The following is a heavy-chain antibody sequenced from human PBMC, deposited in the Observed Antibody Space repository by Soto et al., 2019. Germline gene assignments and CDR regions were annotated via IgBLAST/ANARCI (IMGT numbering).Heavy chain of an antibody. V-gene: IGHV1-18*01. CDR1: GYTFTRSG. CDR3: ARDMVRELDW. D-gene: IGHD3-10*01. CDR2: ISTYNGDT. J-gene: IGHJ4*02. Sequence: GASVKVSCKASGYTFTRSGISWVRQAPGQGLEWMGWISTYNGDTNYAQTFQGRVTMTTDTSTSTAYMELRSLRSDDTAVYYCARDMVRELDWWGQGTLVTVSS.